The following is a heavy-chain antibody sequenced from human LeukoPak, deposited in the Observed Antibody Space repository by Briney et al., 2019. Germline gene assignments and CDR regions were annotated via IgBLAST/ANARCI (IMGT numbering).Heavy chain of an antibody. CDR2: INWNGGST. CDR3: ARTSTGEWLLLSFDYYYYYMDV. J-gene: IGHJ6*03. Sequence: PGGTLRLSCAASGFTLSDYFMTWIRQAPGKGLEWVSGINWNGGSTGYADSVKGRFTISRDNAKNSLYLQMNSLRAEDTALYYCARTSTGEWLLLSFDYYYYYMDVWGKGTTVTVSS. V-gene: IGHV3-20*04. D-gene: IGHD3-3*01. CDR1: GFTLSDYF.